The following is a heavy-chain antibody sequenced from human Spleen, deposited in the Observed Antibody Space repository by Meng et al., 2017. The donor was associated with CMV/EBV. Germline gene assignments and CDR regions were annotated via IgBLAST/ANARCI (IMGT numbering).Heavy chain of an antibody. Sequence: KASGGTFRGYAVSWVRQAPGQGLEWMGGIISIFGTASYAQKFQGRLTINTDESTDTAYMELDSLRSEDTAVYYCARDSGAYPISYFDYWGQGALVTVSS. V-gene: IGHV1-69*05. D-gene: IGHD3-3*01. J-gene: IGHJ4*02. CDR2: IISIFGTA. CDR3: ARDSGAYPISYFDY. CDR1: GGTFRGYA.